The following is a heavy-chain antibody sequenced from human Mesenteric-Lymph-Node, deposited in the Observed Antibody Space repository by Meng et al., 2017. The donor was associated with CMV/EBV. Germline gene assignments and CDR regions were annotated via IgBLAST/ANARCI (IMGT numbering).Heavy chain of an antibody. CDR1: GFTFSNYA. D-gene: IGHD3-22*01. V-gene: IGHV3-23*03. Sequence: GGSLRLSCAASGFTFSNYAMTWVRQAPGKGLEWVSIIYSGGFSTFFADSVKGRFTISRDNAKNTLYLQMNSLRAEDTAVYYCARGATVITMIVVVIEDYYYYGMDVWGQGTTVTVSS. CDR3: ARGATVITMIVVVIEDYYYYGMDV. J-gene: IGHJ6*02. CDR2: IYSGGFST.